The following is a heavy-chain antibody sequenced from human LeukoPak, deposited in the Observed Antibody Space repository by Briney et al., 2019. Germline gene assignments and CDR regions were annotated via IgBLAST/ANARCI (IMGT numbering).Heavy chain of an antibody. CDR2: IKGDGSHT. CDR1: GFTFSNYW. CDR3: VRDWDHFDFDS. J-gene: IGHJ5*01. V-gene: IGHV3-74*01. D-gene: IGHD3-9*01. Sequence: GGSLRLSCAASGFTFSNYWMHWVRQTPGKGLVWVSRIKGDGSHTIYADSVKGRFTISRDNAKNTLYLQMRSLRAEDTAVYYCVRDWDHFDFDSWGQGTLVTVSS.